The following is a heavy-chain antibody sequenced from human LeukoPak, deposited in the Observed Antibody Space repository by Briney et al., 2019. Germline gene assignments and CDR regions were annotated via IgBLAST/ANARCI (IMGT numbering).Heavy chain of an antibody. CDR2: IYSSGRT. Sequence: GGSLRLSCAASEITVSSNYMNWVRQAPGKGLEWVSVIYSSGRTYYADSVKGRFTISRDNSRNTLFLQMNSLRAEDTAVYYCARTGPTNGYFDYWGQGTLVTVSS. V-gene: IGHV3-53*01. D-gene: IGHD2-8*01. CDR3: ARTGPTNGYFDY. J-gene: IGHJ4*02. CDR1: EITVSSNY.